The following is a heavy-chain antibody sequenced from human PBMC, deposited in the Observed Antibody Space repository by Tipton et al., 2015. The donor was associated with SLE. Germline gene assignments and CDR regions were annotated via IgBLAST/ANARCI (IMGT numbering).Heavy chain of an antibody. CDR1: DGSIDRYF. Sequence: TLSLTCTVSDGSIDRYFWNWIRQPAGKGLEWIGRIYTSGRTDYNPSLKSRVTISVDASKNQFSLNLNSVTAADTAVYYCARGYDYWGQGSLVTVSS. V-gene: IGHV4-4*07. J-gene: IGHJ4*02. CDR3: ARGYDY. CDR2: IYTSGRT.